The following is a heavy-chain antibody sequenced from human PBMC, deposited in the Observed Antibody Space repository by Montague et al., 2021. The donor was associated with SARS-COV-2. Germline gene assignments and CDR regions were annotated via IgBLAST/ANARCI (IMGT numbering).Heavy chain of an antibody. CDR3: ATIYLGCCTNVGCQPPDS. CDR1: GGSISSSSYY. Sequence: SETLSLTCTVSGGSISSSSYYWGWIRQPPGKGLEWIGSIYYSGSTYYNPSLKSRVTISVDTSKNQFSLKLSSVTAADTAVYYCATIYLGCCTNVGCQPPDSWGQGTLVTVSS. J-gene: IGHJ4*02. D-gene: IGHD2-8*01. CDR2: IYYSGST. V-gene: IGHV4-39*01.